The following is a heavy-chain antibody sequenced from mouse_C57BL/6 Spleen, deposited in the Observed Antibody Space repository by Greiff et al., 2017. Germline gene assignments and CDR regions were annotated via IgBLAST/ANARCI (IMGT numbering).Heavy chain of an antibody. V-gene: IGHV5-9-1*02. CDR1: GFTFSSYA. Sequence: DVKLQESGEGLVKPGGSLKLSCAASGFTFSSYAMSWVRQTPEKRLEWVAYISSGGDYIYYADTVKGRFTISRDNARNTLYLQMSSLKSEDTAMYYCTRDRDSNYLAWFAYWGQGTLVTVSA. CDR2: ISSGGDYI. J-gene: IGHJ3*01. D-gene: IGHD2-5*01. CDR3: TRDRDSNYLAWFAY.